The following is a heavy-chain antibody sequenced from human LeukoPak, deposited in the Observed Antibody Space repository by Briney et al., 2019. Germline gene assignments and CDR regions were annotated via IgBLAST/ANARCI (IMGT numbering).Heavy chain of an antibody. J-gene: IGHJ4*02. CDR3: ARVRDNDYGDF. CDR2: ISAYNGNT. CDR1: GYTFATYS. D-gene: IGHD2-15*01. V-gene: IGHV1-18*01. Sequence: ASVKVSCKASGYTFATYSINWMRQAPGQGLEWMGWISAYNGNTNYAQKFQDRVTMTTDTSTSTAYMEVRSLRSDDTAVYYCARVRDNDYGDFWGQGTLVTVSS.